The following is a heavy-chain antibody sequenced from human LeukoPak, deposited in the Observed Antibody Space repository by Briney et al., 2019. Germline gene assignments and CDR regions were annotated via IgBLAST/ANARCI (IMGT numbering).Heavy chain of an antibody. J-gene: IGHJ1*01. CDR3: FKQKTAYEILTGDQRPEYFQH. CDR1: AFTFSRYG. Sequence: GGYLRLSCSAPAFTFSRYGLHWVRQALGKGLSSTSVTYRGGRTYYVDSVKGRFTISRDNSKNTLYLQMTSLRAEDTAVFFFFKQKTAYEILTGDQRPEYFQHWGQGTLVTVSS. D-gene: IGHD3-9*01. V-gene: IGHV3-NL1*01. CDR2: TYRGGRT.